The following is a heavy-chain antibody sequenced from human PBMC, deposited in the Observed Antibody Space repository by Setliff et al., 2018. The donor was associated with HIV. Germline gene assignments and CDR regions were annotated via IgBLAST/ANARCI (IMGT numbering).Heavy chain of an antibody. V-gene: IGHV1-46*01. CDR1: GYTFTSYY. CDR2: INPSSGST. J-gene: IGHJ6*02. Sequence: ASVKVSCKASGYTFTSYYMHWVRQAPGQGLEWMGIINPSSGSTTYAQKFQGRVTMTRDTSTSTAYMELSRLRSDDTAVYYCARDLRDGFEEWFSTLDDGMDVWGQGTTVTVSS. D-gene: IGHD3-3*01. CDR3: ARDLRDGFEEWFSTLDDGMDV.